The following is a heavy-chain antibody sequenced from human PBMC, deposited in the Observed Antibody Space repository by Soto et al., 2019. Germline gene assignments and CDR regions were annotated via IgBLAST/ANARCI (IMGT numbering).Heavy chain of an antibody. V-gene: IGHV3-15*07. J-gene: IGHJ5*02. Sequence: EVQLVESGGDLVKPGGSLRLSCAASGFTFYTAWLNWVRQAPGKGLEWVGHIKSKNDGETTDYAAPVKGRFTISRDDSITTLYLQMNSLKTDDTAVYYCVTDTRGSWGQGTLVTVSS. CDR2: IKSKNDGETT. CDR1: GFTFYTAW. D-gene: IGHD3-3*01. CDR3: VTDTRGS.